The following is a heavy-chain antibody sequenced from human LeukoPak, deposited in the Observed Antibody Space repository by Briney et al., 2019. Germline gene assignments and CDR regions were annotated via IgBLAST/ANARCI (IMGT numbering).Heavy chain of an antibody. CDR2: IYPGDSET. CDR1: GYSFTNYW. D-gene: IGHD4-17*01. Sequence: GESLKISCKASGYSFTNYWIGWVRQMPGKGLEWMTIIYPGDSETRYSPSFQGQVTISADKSIGTMYLQWSTLKASDTAMYYCARALRTGQGDYVPVLWGQGTLVIVSP. V-gene: IGHV5-51*01. CDR3: ARALRTGQGDYVPVL. J-gene: IGHJ4*02.